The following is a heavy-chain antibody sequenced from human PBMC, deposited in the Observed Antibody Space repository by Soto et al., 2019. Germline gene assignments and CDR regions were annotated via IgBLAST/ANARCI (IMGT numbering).Heavy chain of an antibody. CDR2: INPNSGGT. CDR1: GYTFTGYC. D-gene: IGHD3-16*02. J-gene: IGHJ3*02. Sequence: ASVKVSCKASGYTFTGYCMHWVRQAPGQGLEWMGWINPNSGGTNYAQKFQGWVTMTRDTSISTAYMELSRLRSDDTAVYYCARDRMYDLHVWGSYRYTGDGFDMWGQGTRVTVSS. CDR3: ARDRMYDLHVWGSYRYTGDGFDM. V-gene: IGHV1-2*04.